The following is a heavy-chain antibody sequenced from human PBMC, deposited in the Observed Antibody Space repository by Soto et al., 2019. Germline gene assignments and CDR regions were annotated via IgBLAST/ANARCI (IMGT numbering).Heavy chain of an antibody. D-gene: IGHD3-22*01. CDR2: ISAYNGNT. CDR1: GYTFTGYG. CDR3: ARRDYHDSSGYLP. Sequence: ASVKVSCKASGYTFTGYGISWVRPAPGQGLEWMGWISAYNGNTNYAQKLQGRVTMTTDTSTSTAYMELRSLRSDDTAVYYCARRDYHDSSGYLPWGQGTLVSGSS. V-gene: IGHV1-18*01. J-gene: IGHJ5*02.